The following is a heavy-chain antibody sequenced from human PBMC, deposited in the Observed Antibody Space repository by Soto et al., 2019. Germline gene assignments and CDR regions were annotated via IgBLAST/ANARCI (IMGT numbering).Heavy chain of an antibody. CDR2: INPSGGST. Sequence: QVQLVQSGAEVKKPGASVKVSCKASGYTFTSYYMHWVRQAPGQGLEWMGIINPSGGSTSYAQKFQGRVTMTRDTSTSTVYMELSSLRSEDTAVYYCAREASYGGNSRGEYYFDYWGQGTLVTVSS. CDR3: AREASYGGNSRGEYYFDY. D-gene: IGHD4-17*01. V-gene: IGHV1-46*01. J-gene: IGHJ4*02. CDR1: GYTFTSYY.